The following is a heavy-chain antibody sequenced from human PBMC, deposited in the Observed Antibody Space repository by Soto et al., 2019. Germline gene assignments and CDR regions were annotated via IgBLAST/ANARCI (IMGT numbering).Heavy chain of an antibody. Sequence: ASVKVSCKASGYTFTGYYMHWVRQAPGQGLEWMGWINPNSGGTNYAQKFQGWVTMTRDTSISTAYMELSRLRSDDTAVYYCARARYCSGGSCSNNRSDYLDYWGQGTLVPGSS. J-gene: IGHJ4*02. CDR3: ARARYCSGGSCSNNRSDYLDY. CDR2: INPNSGGT. V-gene: IGHV1-2*04. CDR1: GYTFTGYY. D-gene: IGHD2-15*01.